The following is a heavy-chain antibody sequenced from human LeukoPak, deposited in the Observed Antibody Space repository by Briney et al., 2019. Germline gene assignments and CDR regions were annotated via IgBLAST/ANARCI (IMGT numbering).Heavy chain of an antibody. CDR2: ISYDGSTK. J-gene: IGHJ4*02. Sequence: GGSLRLSCEAFVFTFRSHAMHWVRQAPGKGLEWVAFISYDGSTKTDVDSVTGRVTISRDNSKNTVYLQMNSLRAEDTALYYCGRDVSGSYSFDSLGQGTLVTVSS. V-gene: IGHV3-30-3*01. CDR1: VFTFRSHA. D-gene: IGHD1-26*01. CDR3: GRDVSGSYSFDS.